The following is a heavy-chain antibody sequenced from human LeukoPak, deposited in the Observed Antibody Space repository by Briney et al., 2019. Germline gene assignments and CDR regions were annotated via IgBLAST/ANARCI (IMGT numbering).Heavy chain of an antibody. CDR1: GGSISSDY. V-gene: IGHV4-59*01. CDR2: IYYSGST. CDR3: ARTYYDILTGPEAFDI. J-gene: IGHJ3*02. Sequence: SETLSLTCTVSGGSISSDYWSWIREPPGKGLEWIGYIYYSGSTNYNPSLKSRVTISVDTSKNQFSLKLSSVTAADTAVYYCARTYYDILTGPEAFDIWGQGTMVTVSS. D-gene: IGHD3-9*01.